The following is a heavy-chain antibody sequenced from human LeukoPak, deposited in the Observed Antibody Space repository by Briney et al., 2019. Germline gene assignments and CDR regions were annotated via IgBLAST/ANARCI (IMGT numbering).Heavy chain of an antibody. CDR1: GGSISSYY. D-gene: IGHD2-15*01. Sequence: SETLSLTCTVSGGSISSYYWSWIRQPAGKGLEWIGRIYTSGSTNYNPSLKSRVTMSVDTSKNQFSLKLSSVTAADTAVYYCASCSGGSCYSADYYYYYMDVWGKGTTATVSS. J-gene: IGHJ6*03. CDR2: IYTSGST. V-gene: IGHV4-4*07. CDR3: ASCSGGSCYSADYYYYYMDV.